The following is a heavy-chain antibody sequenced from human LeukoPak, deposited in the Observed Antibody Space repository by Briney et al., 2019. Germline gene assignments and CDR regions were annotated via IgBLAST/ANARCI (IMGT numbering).Heavy chain of an antibody. V-gene: IGHV4-34*01. D-gene: IGHD3-22*01. CDR1: GGSFSGYY. Sequence: PSETLSLTCAVYGGSFSGYYWSWIRQPPGKGLEWIGEINHSGSTNYNPSLKSRVTISVDTSKNQLSLKPSSVTAADTAVYYCARGQGLQDSILKYYFDYWGQGTLVTVSS. CDR3: ARGQGLQDSILKYYFDY. CDR2: INHSGST. J-gene: IGHJ4*02.